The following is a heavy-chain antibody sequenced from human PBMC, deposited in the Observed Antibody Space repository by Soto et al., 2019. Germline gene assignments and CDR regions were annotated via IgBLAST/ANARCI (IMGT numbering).Heavy chain of an antibody. V-gene: IGHV4-61*01. D-gene: IGHD1-26*01. J-gene: IGHJ5*02. CDR1: GGSVSSGSYY. CDR3: ARVWEMAYTPGANWFDP. Sequence: SETLSLTCTVSGGSVSSGSYYWSWIRQPPGKGLEWIGYIYYSGSTNYNPSLKSRVTISVDTSKNQFSLKLSSVTAADTAVYYCARVWEMAYTPGANWFDPWGQGTLVTVSS. CDR2: IYYSGST.